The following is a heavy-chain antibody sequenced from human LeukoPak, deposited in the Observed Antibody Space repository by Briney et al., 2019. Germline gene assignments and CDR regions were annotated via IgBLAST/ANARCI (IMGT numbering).Heavy chain of an antibody. V-gene: IGHV1-3*01. J-gene: IGHJ4*02. CDR3: ATTDPSAAAGEGSDY. D-gene: IGHD6-13*01. CDR2: TNAGNGNT. CDR1: GYTFNSYS. Sequence: GASVKVSCKASGYTFNSYSIHWVRQAPGQRLEWMGWTNAGNGNTKYSQKFQGRVTITRDTSASTAYMELSSLRSEDTAVYYCATTDPSAAAGEGSDYWGQGTLVTVSS.